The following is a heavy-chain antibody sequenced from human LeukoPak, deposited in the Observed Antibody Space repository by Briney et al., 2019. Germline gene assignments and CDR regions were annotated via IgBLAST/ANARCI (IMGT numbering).Heavy chain of an antibody. D-gene: IGHD2-2*01. V-gene: IGHV3-53*01. CDR3: ARGYCSRSSCYDYFDY. Sequence: GGSLRLSCAASGFTVSSNHMSWVRQAPGKGLEWVSVIYGGGSTYYADSVKGRFTISRDNPKNTLYLQMNSLRAEDTAVCYCARGYCSRSSCYDYFDYWGQGTLVTVSS. CDR2: IYGGGST. J-gene: IGHJ4*02. CDR1: GFTVSSNH.